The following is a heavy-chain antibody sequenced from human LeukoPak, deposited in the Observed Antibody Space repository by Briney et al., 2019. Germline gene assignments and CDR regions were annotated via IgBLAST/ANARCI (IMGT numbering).Heavy chain of an antibody. CDR2: IYSGGST. Sequence: GGSLRLSCAASGFTVSSNYMSWVRQAPGKGLEWVSVIYSGGSTYYADSVKGRFTIPRDNSKNTLYLQMNSLRAEHTAVYYCARSDPVNAFDIWGQGTMVTVSS. CDR3: ARSDPVNAFDI. V-gene: IGHV3-53*01. CDR1: GFTVSSNY. J-gene: IGHJ3*02.